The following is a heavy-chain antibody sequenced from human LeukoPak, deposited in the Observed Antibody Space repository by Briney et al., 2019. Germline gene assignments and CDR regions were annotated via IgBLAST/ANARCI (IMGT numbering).Heavy chain of an antibody. J-gene: IGHJ6*02. CDR3: AKVEGSDPNTRYYYYGMDV. Sequence: GSLRLSCAASGFTFSSYAMSWVRQAPGKGLGWVSAISGSGGSTYYADSVKGRFTISRDNSKNTLYLQMNSLRAEDTAVYYCAKVEGSDPNTRYYYYGMDVWGQGTTVTVSS. D-gene: IGHD1-26*01. V-gene: IGHV3-23*01. CDR1: GFTFSSYA. CDR2: ISGSGGST.